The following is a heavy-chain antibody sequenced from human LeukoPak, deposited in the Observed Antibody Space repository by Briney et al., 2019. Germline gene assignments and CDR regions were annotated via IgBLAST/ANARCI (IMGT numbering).Heavy chain of an antibody. J-gene: IGHJ4*02. CDR1: GGFFSGYY. CDR3: ARSPATAFDY. D-gene: IGHD2-2*01. V-gene: IGHV4-59*01. CDR2: IYYSGST. Sequence: SETLSLTCAVYGGFFSGYYWSWIRQPPGKGLEWIGYIYYSGSTNYNPSLKSRVTISVDTSKNQFSLKLSSVTAADTAVYYCARSPATAFDYWGQGTLVTVSS.